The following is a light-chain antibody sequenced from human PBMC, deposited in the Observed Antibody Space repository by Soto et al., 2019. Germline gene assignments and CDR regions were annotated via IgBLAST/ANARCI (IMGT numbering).Light chain of an antibody. CDR3: QQRSNWPPIT. J-gene: IGKJ5*01. CDR2: GAS. CDR1: QSVSNNY. V-gene: IGKV3D-20*02. Sequence: EMVVTNSPGTLSLSPREHAPLSGRAIQSVSNNYLAWYQQKPGQAPRLLIYGASNRATGIPDRFSGSGSGTDFALTISSLEPEDFAFYYSQQRSNWPPITFGQGTRLEIK.